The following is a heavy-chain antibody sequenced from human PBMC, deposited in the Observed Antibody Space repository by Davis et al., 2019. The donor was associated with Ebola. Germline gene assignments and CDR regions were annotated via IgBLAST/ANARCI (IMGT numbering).Heavy chain of an antibody. Sequence: ESLKISCTTSGFTFGDYAMTWVRQAPGKGLEWVGYIHDGSANYHPSLKSRVTISVDTSKHQFSLKLTSVTAADTAVYYCARALGLRSGMDVWGQGTTVAVSS. J-gene: IGHJ6*02. V-gene: IGHV4-4*09. D-gene: IGHD1-7*01. CDR3: ARALGLRSGMDV. CDR1: GFTFGDYA. CDR2: IHDGSA.